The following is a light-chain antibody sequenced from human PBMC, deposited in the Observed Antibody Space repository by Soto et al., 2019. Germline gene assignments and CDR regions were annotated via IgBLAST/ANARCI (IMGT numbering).Light chain of an antibody. CDR2: DVT. Sequence: QSVLTQPASVSGSPGQSIAISCTGTNGDVGNYNLVSWYQQHPGKAPKLMMYDVTKRPSGVSNRFSGSKSGITASLTISGLEDEDEADYYCSAYAGSATWVFGGGTKLTVL. V-gene: IGLV2-23*02. J-gene: IGLJ3*02. CDR3: SAYAGSATWV. CDR1: NGDVGNYNL.